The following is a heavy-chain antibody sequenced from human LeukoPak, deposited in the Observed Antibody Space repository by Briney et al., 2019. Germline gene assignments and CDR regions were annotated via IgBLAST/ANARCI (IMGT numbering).Heavy chain of an antibody. J-gene: IGHJ4*02. D-gene: IGHD3-22*01. CDR1: GFTFSSSG. V-gene: IGHV3-33*01. CDR2: IWYDGSNK. CDR3: ARDSTTMIVVAPLDY. Sequence: PGGSLRLSCAASGFTFSSSGMHWVRQAPGKGLEWVAVIWYDGSNKYYADSVKGRFTISRDNSKNTLYLQMNSLRAEDTAVYYCARDSTTMIVVAPLDYWGQGTLVTVSS.